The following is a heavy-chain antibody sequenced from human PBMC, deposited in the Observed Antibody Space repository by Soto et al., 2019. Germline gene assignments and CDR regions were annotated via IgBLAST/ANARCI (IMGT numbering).Heavy chain of an antibody. D-gene: IGHD2-8*01. J-gene: IGHJ6*03. V-gene: IGHV3-30-3*01. CDR3: AGTKVAYYYYYMDV. Sequence: PGGSLRLSCASSGFTFSSYAMHWVRQAPGKGLEWVAVISYDGSNKYYADSVKGRFTISRDNSKNTLYLQMNSLRAEDTAVYYCAGTKVAYYYYYMDVWGKGTTVTVSS. CDR1: GFTFSSYA. CDR2: ISYDGSNK.